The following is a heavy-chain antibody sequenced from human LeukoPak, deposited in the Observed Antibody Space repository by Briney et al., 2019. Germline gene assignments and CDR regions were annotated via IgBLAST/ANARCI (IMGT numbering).Heavy chain of an antibody. D-gene: IGHD3-16*01. J-gene: IGHJ6*02. CDR1: GFTFSSYW. V-gene: IGHV3-7*03. CDR3: ARGGGLDV. Sequence: GGSLRLTCAAYGFTFSSYWMNWARQAPGKGLEWVASINHNGNVNYYVDSVKGRFTISRDNAKNSLYLQMSNLRAEDTAVYFCARGGGLDVWGQGATVTVSS. CDR2: INHNGNVN.